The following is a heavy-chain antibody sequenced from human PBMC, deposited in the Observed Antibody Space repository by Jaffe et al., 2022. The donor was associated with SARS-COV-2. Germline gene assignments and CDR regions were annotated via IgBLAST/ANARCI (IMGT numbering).Heavy chain of an antibody. CDR1: GFTFSSYG. CDR2: ISYDGSNK. Sequence: QVQLVESGGGVVQPGRSLRLSCAASGFTFSSYGMHWVRQAPGKGLEWVAVISYDGSNKYYADSVKGRFTISRDNSKNTLYLQMNSLRAEDTAVYYCAKCTWASTLDTAILLWVYYGMDVWGQGTTVTVSS. D-gene: IGHD5-18*01. J-gene: IGHJ6*02. V-gene: IGHV3-30*18. CDR3: AKCTWASTLDTAILLWVYYGMDV.